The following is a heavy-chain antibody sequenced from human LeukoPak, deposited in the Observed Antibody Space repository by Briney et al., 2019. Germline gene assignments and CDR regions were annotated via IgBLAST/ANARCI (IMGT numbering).Heavy chain of an antibody. CDR3: ARGIPSYSSSHNYFDD. D-gene: IGHD6-6*01. J-gene: IGHJ4*02. CDR2: IHTGGTT. Sequence: GGSLRLSCAASGCTVSSNYMSWVRQAPGKGLVWVSVIHTGGTTYYSDSVKGRFTISRDNSKNTLYLQMNGLRTEDTAVYYCARGIPSYSSSHNYFDDWGQGTLVTVSS. CDR1: GCTVSSNY. V-gene: IGHV3-66*02.